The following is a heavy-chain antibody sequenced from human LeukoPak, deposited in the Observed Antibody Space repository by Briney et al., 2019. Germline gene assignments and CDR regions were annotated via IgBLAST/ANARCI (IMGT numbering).Heavy chain of an antibody. J-gene: IGHJ4*02. CDR1: GYTFTIYG. CDR2: IIPILGIA. Sequence: ASVRVSCKASGYTFTIYGISWVRQAPGQGREWMGRIIPILGIANYAQKFQGRVTITADKSTSTAYMELSSLRSEDTAVYYCASSTAAAGTLVDYWGQGTLVTVSS. V-gene: IGHV1-69*04. D-gene: IGHD6-13*01. CDR3: ASSTAAAGTLVDY.